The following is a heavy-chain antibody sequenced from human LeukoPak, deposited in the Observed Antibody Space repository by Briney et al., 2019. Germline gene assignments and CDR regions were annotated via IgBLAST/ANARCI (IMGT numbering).Heavy chain of an antibody. D-gene: IGHD4-11*01. V-gene: IGHV3-11*01. CDR1: GFTFSDYY. CDR3: ARVPYSNYVGFVDY. Sequence: GGSLRLSCAASGFTFSDYYMSWIRQAPGKGLEWVSYISSSGSTIYYADSVKGRFTISRDNAKNSLYLQMNSLGAEDTAVYYCARVPYSNYVGFVDYWGQGTLVTVSS. CDR2: ISSSGSTI. J-gene: IGHJ4*02.